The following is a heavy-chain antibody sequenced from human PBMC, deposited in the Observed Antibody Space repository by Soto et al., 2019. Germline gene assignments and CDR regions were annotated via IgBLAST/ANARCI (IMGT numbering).Heavy chain of an antibody. Sequence: EVQLLESGGGLVQPGGSLRLSCAASGFTFSSYAMSWVRQAPGKGLEWVSAISGSGGSTYYADSVKGRFTISRDNSKNNLYLQMNSLKAEDKGGYYCAKDLRLVAHGHGYWGQGTLVTVSS. CDR3: AKDLRLVAHGHGY. CDR2: ISGSGGST. CDR1: GFTFSSYA. D-gene: IGHD2-15*01. V-gene: IGHV3-23*01. J-gene: IGHJ4*02.